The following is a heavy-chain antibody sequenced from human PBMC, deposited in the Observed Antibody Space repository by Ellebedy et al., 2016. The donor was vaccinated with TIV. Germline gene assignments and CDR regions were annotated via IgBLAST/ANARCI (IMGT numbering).Heavy chain of an antibody. CDR3: AKVIVLGAAGYYYGMDV. CDR1: GFTFSSFG. J-gene: IGHJ6*02. V-gene: IGHV3-30*02. Sequence: PGGSLRLSCAASGFTFSSFGIHWVRQAPGKGLEWVAFIRYDGRSQHYADSAKGRFTISRDNSKNTLYLQMSSLRAEDTAVYYCAKVIVLGAAGYYYGMDVWGQGTTVTVSS. CDR2: IRYDGRSQ. D-gene: IGHD2/OR15-2a*01.